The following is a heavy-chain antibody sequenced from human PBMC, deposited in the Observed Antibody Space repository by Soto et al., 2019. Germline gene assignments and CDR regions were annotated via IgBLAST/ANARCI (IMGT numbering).Heavy chain of an antibody. V-gene: IGHV4-30-4*01. CDR1: GGSISSGDYY. D-gene: IGHD3-16*02. J-gene: IGHJ5*02. Sequence: SETLSLTCTVSGGSISSGDYYWSWIRQPPGKGLEWIGYIYYSGSTYYNPSLKSRVTISVDTSKNQFSLKLSSVTAADTAVYYCARAADYDYVWGSYRYNWFDQWGQGTLVTVS. CDR2: IYYSGST. CDR3: ARAADYDYVWGSYRYNWFDQ.